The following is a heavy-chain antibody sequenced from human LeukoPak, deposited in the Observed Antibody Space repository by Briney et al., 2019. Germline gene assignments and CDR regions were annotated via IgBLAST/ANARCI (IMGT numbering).Heavy chain of an antibody. CDR1: GGPISSTNW. D-gene: IGHD1-26*01. J-gene: IGHJ3*02. Sequence: SETLSLTCAVSGGPISSTNWWSWVRQPPGKGLEWIGEIYHSGSTNYNPSLRSRITISVDKSKDQFSLRLRSMTAADTAVYYYARKIGSSGAFDIWGQGTMVTVSS. V-gene: IGHV4-4*02. CDR2: IYHSGST. CDR3: ARKIGSSGAFDI.